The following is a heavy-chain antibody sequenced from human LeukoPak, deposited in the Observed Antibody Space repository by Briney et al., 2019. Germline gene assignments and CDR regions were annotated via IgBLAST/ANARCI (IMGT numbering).Heavy chain of an antibody. V-gene: IGHV1-2*02. CDR3: ARGYTSSYDY. D-gene: IGHD6-13*01. CDR1: GYTFTGYY. CDR2: INPNSGAT. J-gene: IGHJ4*02. Sequence: GASVKVSCKASGYTFTGYYIHWVRQAPGQGLEWMGWINPNSGATNYAQKFQGRVTMTRDTSITTAYMELSWLTSDDTAIFYCARGYTSSYDYWGQGTLVTVSS.